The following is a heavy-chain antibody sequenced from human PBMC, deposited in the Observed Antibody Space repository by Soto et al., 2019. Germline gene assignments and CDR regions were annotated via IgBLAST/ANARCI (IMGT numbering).Heavy chain of an antibody. CDR3: ARDPPYSSGGTCYSVGFDF. CDR1: GFTFSIFG. D-gene: IGHD2-15*01. Sequence: GGSLRLSCAASGFTFSIFGMHWVRQAPGKGLEWVTVIWSDGSTKYYSDSVKGRFTISRDNSENTLYLQMNSLRAEDTAVYYCARDPPYSSGGTCYSVGFDFWGQGALVTVSS. V-gene: IGHV3-33*01. J-gene: IGHJ4*02. CDR2: IWSDGSTK.